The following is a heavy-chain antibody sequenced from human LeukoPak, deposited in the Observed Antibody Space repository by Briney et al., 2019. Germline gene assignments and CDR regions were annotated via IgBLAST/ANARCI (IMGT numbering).Heavy chain of an antibody. V-gene: IGHV3-30*04. CDR3: ARDPFSTIVASPIDY. D-gene: IGHD3-22*01. Sequence: LTGRSRRLSCAASGFTFSSCDMRWVRQAPGKGLEWVAFISYDGRKKYYADSVKGRFTISRDNSKNTVSLQMSSLRAEDRAVYFCARDPFSTIVASPIDYWGQGTLVTVSS. CDR2: ISYDGRKK. CDR1: GFTFSSCD. J-gene: IGHJ4*02.